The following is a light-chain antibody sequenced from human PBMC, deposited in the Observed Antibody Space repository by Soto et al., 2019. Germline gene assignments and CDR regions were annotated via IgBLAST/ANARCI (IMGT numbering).Light chain of an antibody. CDR2: GAS. Sequence: EIVLTQSPGTLSLSPGERATLSCRASQSVSSSYLAWYQQKPGQAPRLLIYGASSRATGIPDRFSGSGSGTDFTLTIDSLQSEDVAVYYCQQYHHWPVTFGGGTKVEIK. CDR1: QSVSSSY. CDR3: QQYHHWPVT. J-gene: IGKJ4*01. V-gene: IGKV3-20*01.